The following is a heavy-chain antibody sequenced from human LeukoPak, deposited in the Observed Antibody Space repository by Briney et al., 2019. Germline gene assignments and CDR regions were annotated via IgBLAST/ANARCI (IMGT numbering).Heavy chain of an antibody. CDR2: ISSSGSVE. Sequence: PGGSLRLSCAASGFTFSEYYMGWLRQVPGKGLEWVSHISSSGSVEYYADSVRGRVTISRDNAKNSLYLQMNSLRTEDTALYYCAKAGRSEGFNFFDFWGQGTLVTVSS. V-gene: IGHV3-11*01. D-gene: IGHD5-24*01. J-gene: IGHJ4*02. CDR1: GFTFSEYY. CDR3: AKAGRSEGFNFFDF.